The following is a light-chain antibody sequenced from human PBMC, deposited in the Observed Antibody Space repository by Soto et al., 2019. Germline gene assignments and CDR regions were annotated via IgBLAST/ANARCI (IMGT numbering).Light chain of an antibody. V-gene: IGLV2-14*01. CDR3: SSYTSSTTWV. Sequence: QSALTQPASVSESPGQSITISCIGTSSDVGAYGHVSWYQQHPGKAPKVMISKVSNRPSGVSTRFSGSKSGNTASLTISGLQTEDEAYYYCSSYTSSTTWVFGGGTKVTVL. CDR2: KVS. CDR1: SSDVGAYGH. J-gene: IGLJ3*02.